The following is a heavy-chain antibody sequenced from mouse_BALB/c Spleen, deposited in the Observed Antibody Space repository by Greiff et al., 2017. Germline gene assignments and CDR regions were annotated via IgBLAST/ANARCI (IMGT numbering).Heavy chain of an antibody. CDR3: ARWNYGNFDY. CDR2: ISTYYGDA. J-gene: IGHJ2*01. V-gene: IGHV1S137*01. CDR1: GYTFTDYA. D-gene: IGHD2-1*01. Sequence: QVQLKQSGAELVRPGVSVKISCKGSGYTFTDYAMHWVKQSHAKSLEWIGVISTYYGDASYNQKFKGKATMTVDKSSSTAYMELARLTSEDSAIYYCARWNYGNFDYWGQGTTLTVSS.